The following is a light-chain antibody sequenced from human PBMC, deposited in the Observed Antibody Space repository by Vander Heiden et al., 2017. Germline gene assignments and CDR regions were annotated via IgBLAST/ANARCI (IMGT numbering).Light chain of an antibody. J-gene: IGKJ2*01. CDR1: QSVSSSY. V-gene: IGKV3-20*01. Sequence: EIVLTQSPGILSLSPGEGVTLSCRASQSVSSSYLAWYQQKPGQAPRLLIYGTSSRATGIPDRFSGRGSGTDFTLTISRLQPEDFAVYYCQQYGSEPSMYTFGQGTKLEIK. CDR2: GTS. CDR3: QQYGSEPSMYT.